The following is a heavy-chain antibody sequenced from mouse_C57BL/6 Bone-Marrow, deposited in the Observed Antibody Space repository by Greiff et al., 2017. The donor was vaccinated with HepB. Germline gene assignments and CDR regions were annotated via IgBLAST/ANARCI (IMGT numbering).Heavy chain of an antibody. Sequence: EVKLQESGPELVKPGASVKISCKASGYSFTDYNMNWVKQINGKSLEWIGVINPNYGTTSYNQKFKGKATLTVDQSSSTAYMQLNSLTSEDSAVYYCARSYYGSSPHWYFDVWGTGTTVTVSS. J-gene: IGHJ1*03. CDR2: INPNYGTT. CDR3: ARSYYGSSPHWYFDV. V-gene: IGHV1-39*01. D-gene: IGHD1-1*01. CDR1: GYSFTDYN.